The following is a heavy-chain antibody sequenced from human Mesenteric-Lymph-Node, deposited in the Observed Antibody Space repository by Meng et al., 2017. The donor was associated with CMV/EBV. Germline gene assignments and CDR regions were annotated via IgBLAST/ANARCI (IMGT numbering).Heavy chain of an antibody. Sequence: GESLKISCAASGFTFSSYGMHWVRQAPGKGLEWVAFIRYDGSNKYYADSVKGRFTISRDNSKNTLYLQMNSLRAEDTAVYYCAKVRDIVIVPAANPLDYWGQGTLVTVSS. CDR3: AKVRDIVIVPAANPLDY. J-gene: IGHJ4*02. CDR2: IRYDGSNK. V-gene: IGHV3-30*02. D-gene: IGHD2-2*01. CDR1: GFTFSSYG.